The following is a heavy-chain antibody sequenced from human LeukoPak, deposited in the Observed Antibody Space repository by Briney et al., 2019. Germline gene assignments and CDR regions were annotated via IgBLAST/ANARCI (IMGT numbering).Heavy chain of an antibody. CDR2: ISYDESYK. Sequence: GGSLRLSCATSGITFISFGMHWVRQAPGKGLEWVAVISYDESYKYYADSVKGRFTISRDNSKNTLYLQMHSLRPEDTALYYCAKGPVSGSRSPLDYWGQGTLVTVSS. V-gene: IGHV3-30*18. CDR3: AKGPVSGSRSPLDY. CDR1: GITFISFG. D-gene: IGHD1-26*01. J-gene: IGHJ4*02.